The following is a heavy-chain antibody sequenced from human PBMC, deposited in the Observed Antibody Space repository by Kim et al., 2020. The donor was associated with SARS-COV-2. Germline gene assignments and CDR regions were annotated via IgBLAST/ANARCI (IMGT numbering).Heavy chain of an antibody. CDR2: ISSSSSTI. V-gene: IGHV3-48*02. D-gene: IGHD6-6*01. Sequence: GGSLRLSCAASGFTFSSYSMNWVRQAPGKGLEWVSYISSSSSTIYYADSVKGRFTISRDNAKNSLYLQMNSLRDEDTAVYYCARAPYSSSLYYYYYGMDVWGQGTTVTVSS. CDR1: GFTFSSYS. J-gene: IGHJ6*02. CDR3: ARAPYSSSLYYYYYGMDV.